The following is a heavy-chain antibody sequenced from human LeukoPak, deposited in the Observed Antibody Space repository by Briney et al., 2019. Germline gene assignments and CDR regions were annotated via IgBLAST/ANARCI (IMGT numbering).Heavy chain of an antibody. J-gene: IGHJ6*03. V-gene: IGHV3-7*01. CDR3: ARDGYSYGYYYYYYMDV. CDR2: IKQDGSEK. D-gene: IGHD5-18*01. CDR1: GFTFSSYW. Sequence: GGSLRLSCAASGFTFSSYWMSWVRQAPGKGLEWVANIKQDGSEKYYVDSVKGRFTISRGNAKNSLYLQMNSLRAEDTAVYYCARDGYSYGYYYYYYMDVWGKGTTVTVSS.